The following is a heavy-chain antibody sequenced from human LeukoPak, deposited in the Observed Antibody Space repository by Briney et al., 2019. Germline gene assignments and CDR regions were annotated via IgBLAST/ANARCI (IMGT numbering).Heavy chain of an antibody. V-gene: IGHV4-4*02. D-gene: IGHD3-9*01. CDR1: SDSISSNHW. CDR2: IYHSGST. J-gene: IGHJ4*02. CDR3: ARVGYDILTGYGHPDYFDY. Sequence: SETLSLTCAVSSDSISSNHWWSWVRQPPGKGLEWIGEIYHSGSTNYNPSLKSRVTISVDTSKNQFSLKLSSVTAADTAVYYCARVGYDILTGYGHPDYFDYWGQGTLVTVSS.